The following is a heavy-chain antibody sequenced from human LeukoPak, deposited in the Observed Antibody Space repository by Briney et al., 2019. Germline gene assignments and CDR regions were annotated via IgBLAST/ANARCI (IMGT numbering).Heavy chain of an antibody. V-gene: IGHV3-7*01. Sequence: PGGSLRLPCAASGFTFTTYWMSWVRQAPGKGLEWVANIKQDGSEKYYVDFVKGRFTISRDNAKKSLYLQMNSLRVEDTAVYYCARDGDGEHPPFDYWGQGTLVTVSS. CDR3: ARDGDGEHPPFDY. D-gene: IGHD2-21*01. CDR2: IKQDGSEK. CDR1: GFTFTTYW. J-gene: IGHJ4*02.